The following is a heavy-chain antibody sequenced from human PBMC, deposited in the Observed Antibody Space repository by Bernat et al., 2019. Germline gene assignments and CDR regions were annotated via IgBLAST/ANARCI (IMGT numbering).Heavy chain of an antibody. Sequence: EVQLVESGGGLVKPGGSLRLSCAASGFTFSNAWMSWVRQAPGKGLEWVGRIKSKTDGGTTDYAAPVKVRFTISRDDSKNTLYLQMNSLKTEDTAVYYCTTSDYDFWSGYWDYWGQGTLVTVSS. D-gene: IGHD3-3*01. CDR1: GFTFSNAW. J-gene: IGHJ4*02. CDR3: TTSDYDFWSGYWDY. CDR2: IKSKTDGGTT. V-gene: IGHV3-15*01.